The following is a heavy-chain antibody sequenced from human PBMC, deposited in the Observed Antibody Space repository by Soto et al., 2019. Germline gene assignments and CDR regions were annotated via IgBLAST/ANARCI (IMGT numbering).Heavy chain of an antibody. V-gene: IGHV4-30-4*01. CDR3: ARDPPSYSGSYYPQPTYGMDV. Sequence: QVQLQESGPGLVKPSQTLSLTCTVSGGSISSGDYYWSWIRQPPGKGLEWIGYIYYSGSTYYNPCIKSRVTISVDTSKNQFSLKLSSVTAEDTAVYYCARDPPSYSGSYYPQPTYGMDVWGQGTTVTVSS. J-gene: IGHJ6*02. CDR2: IYYSGST. CDR1: GGSISSGDYY. D-gene: IGHD1-26*01.